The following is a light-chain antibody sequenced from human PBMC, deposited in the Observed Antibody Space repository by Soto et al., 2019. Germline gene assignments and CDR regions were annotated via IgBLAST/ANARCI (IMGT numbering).Light chain of an antibody. J-gene: IGLJ1*01. CDR2: GVN. CDR3: SSYAGSSNFYV. V-gene: IGLV2-8*01. CDR1: SSDVGRYNS. Sequence: QSALTQPPSASGSPGQSVTISCTGTSSDVGRYNSVSWYQHHPGKAPRLMIYGVNKRASGVPDRFSGSKSGNAASLTVSGLQAEDEADYYCSSYAGSSNFYVFGSGTKLTVL.